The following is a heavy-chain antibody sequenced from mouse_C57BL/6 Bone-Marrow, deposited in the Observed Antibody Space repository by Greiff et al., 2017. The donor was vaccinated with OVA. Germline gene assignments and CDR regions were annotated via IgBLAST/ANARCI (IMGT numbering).Heavy chain of an antibody. V-gene: IGHV3-6*01. Sequence: DVQLQESGPGLVKPSQSLSLTCSVTGYSITSGYYWNWIRQFPGNKLEWMGYISYDGSNNYNPSLKNRISITRDTSKNQFFLKLNSVTTEDTATYYCARGGSFFAYWGQGTLVTVSA. J-gene: IGHJ3*01. D-gene: IGHD1-1*02. CDR1: GYSITSGYY. CDR2: ISYDGSN. CDR3: ARGGSFFAY.